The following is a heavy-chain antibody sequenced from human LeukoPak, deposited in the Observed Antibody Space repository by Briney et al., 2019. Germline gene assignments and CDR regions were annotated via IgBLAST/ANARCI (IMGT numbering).Heavy chain of an antibody. V-gene: IGHV4-30-2*01. CDR2: IYHSGST. CDR3: ARDGHYYDSSGYYYVDAFGI. Sequence: SQTLSLTCAVSGGSISSGGYSWSWIRQPPGKGLEWIGYIYHSGSTYYNPSLKSRVTISVDRSKNQFSLKLSSVTAADTAVYYCARDGHYYDSSGYYYVDAFGIWGQGTMVTVSS. D-gene: IGHD3-22*01. J-gene: IGHJ3*02. CDR1: GGSISSGGYS.